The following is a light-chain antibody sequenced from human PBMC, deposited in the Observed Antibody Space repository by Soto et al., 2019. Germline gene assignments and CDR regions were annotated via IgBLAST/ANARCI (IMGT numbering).Light chain of an antibody. CDR3: QQYGSSGT. J-gene: IGKJ1*01. V-gene: IGKV3-20*01. CDR2: GAS. Sequence: EIVLKQFPGTLSLSPGERANLSCRASQSVSSSYLAWYQQKPGQAPSLLIYGASNRATGIPDRFSGSGSGTDFTLTISRLEPEDFAVYYCQQYGSSGTFGQGTKVDIK. CDR1: QSVSSSY.